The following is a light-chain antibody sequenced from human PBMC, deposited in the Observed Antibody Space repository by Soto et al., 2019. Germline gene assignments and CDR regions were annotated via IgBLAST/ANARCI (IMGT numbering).Light chain of an antibody. J-gene: IGKJ3*01. Sequence: DIQLTQSPSLLSASIGDRVTITCRASQEISRYLAWYQQKPGTAPRLLISLATTLQGGVPSRFSGSGSGTEFTLTISSLQPEDIATYYCQQLDLYPITFGPGTAVNIK. CDR2: LAT. V-gene: IGKV1-9*01. CDR3: QQLDLYPIT. CDR1: QEISRY.